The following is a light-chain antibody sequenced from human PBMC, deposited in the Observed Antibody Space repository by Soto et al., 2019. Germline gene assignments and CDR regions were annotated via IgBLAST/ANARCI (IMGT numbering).Light chain of an antibody. CDR2: RNN. V-gene: IGLV1-47*01. CDR1: TSSIGSNS. Sequence: QSVLTQPPSASGTPGQRVTVSCSGSTSSIGSNSVYWYQQLPGTAPKLLIYRNNQRPSGVPDRFSGSKSGTSASLAISGLRSEDEADYYCAAWDDSLSGFVXGTGTKLTVL. CDR3: AAWDDSLSGFV. J-gene: IGLJ1*01.